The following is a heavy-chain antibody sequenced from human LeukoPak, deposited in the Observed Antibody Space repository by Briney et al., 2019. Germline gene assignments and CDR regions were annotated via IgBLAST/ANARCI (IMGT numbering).Heavy chain of an antibody. CDR2: IKQDGSEK. Sequence: GGSLRLSCAASGFTFTTYWMGWVRQAPGKGLEWVANIKQDGSEKYYVDSVKGRFTISRDNAKNSLYLQMNSLRAEDTAVYYCARVGYSSGWGYYYYMDVWGKGTTVTISS. D-gene: IGHD6-19*01. CDR1: GFTFTTYW. CDR3: ARVGYSSGWGYYYYMDV. J-gene: IGHJ6*03. V-gene: IGHV3-7*01.